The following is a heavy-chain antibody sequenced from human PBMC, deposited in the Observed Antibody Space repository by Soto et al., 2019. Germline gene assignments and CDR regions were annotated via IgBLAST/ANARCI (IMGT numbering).Heavy chain of an antibody. CDR2: ISYDGSNK. CDR1: GFTFSSYA. D-gene: IGHD3-3*01. Sequence: PGGSLRLSCAASGFTFSSYAMHWVRQAPGKGLEWVAVISYDGSNKYYADSVKGRFTISRDNSKNTLYLQMNSLRAEDTAVYYCARPLPYYDFWSGPWSYYYYGMDVWGQGTTVTVSS. CDR3: ARPLPYYDFWSGPWSYYYYGMDV. J-gene: IGHJ6*02. V-gene: IGHV3-30-3*01.